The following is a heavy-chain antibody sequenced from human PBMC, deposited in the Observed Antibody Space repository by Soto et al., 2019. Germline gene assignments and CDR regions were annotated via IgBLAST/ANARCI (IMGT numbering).Heavy chain of an antibody. J-gene: IGHJ4*02. CDR3: ARDVACGLSDY. Sequence: GGSLRLSCAASGFTSSGYDMHWVRQAPGKGLEWVAIISYNVSNKYYGDSVKGRFTISRDNFKNTLSLQMNSLRAEDPAILLCARDVACGLSDYWGQGTLVTVSS. CDR2: ISYNVSNK. D-gene: IGHD2-21*01. CDR1: GFTSSGYD. V-gene: IGHV3-30*03.